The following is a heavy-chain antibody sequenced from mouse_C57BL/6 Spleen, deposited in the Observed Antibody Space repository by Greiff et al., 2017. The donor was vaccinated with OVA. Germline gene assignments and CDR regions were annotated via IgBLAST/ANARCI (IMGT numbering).Heavy chain of an antibody. V-gene: IGHV1-72*01. Sequence: QVQLQQPGAELVKPGASVQLSCKASGYTFTSYWMHWVKQRPGRGLEWIGRIDPNSGGTKYTEKFKSKATLTVDKPSSTAYMHLSSLTSEDSAVYYCARTPYYGSSPYWYFDVWGTGTTVTVSS. CDR1: GYTFTSYW. CDR2: IDPNSGGT. J-gene: IGHJ1*03. CDR3: ARTPYYGSSPYWYFDV. D-gene: IGHD1-1*01.